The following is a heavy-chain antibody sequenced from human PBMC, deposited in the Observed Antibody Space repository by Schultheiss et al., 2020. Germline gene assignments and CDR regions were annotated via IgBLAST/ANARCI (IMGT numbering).Heavy chain of an antibody. V-gene: IGHV1-69*13. Sequence: SVKVSCKASGYTFTGFHMHWVRQAPGQGLEWMGGIIPIFGTANYAQKFQGRVTITADESTSTAYMELSSLRSEDTAVYYCARGIYSSSALWFDPWGQGTLVTGYS. D-gene: IGHD6-6*01. CDR1: GYTFTGFH. CDR2: IIPIFGTA. CDR3: ARGIYSSSALWFDP. J-gene: IGHJ5*02.